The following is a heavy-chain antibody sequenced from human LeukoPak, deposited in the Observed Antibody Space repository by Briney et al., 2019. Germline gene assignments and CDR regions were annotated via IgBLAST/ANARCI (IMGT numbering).Heavy chain of an antibody. Sequence: GGSLRLSCAASGFTFSSYWMSWVRQAPGKGLEWVANIKQDGSEKYYVDSVKGRFTISRDNAKNSLYLRMNSLRAEDTAVYYCARGRQDYYYYMDVWGKGTTVTVSS. CDR3: ARGRQDYYYYMDV. J-gene: IGHJ6*03. CDR1: GFTFSSYW. V-gene: IGHV3-7*01. CDR2: IKQDGSEK.